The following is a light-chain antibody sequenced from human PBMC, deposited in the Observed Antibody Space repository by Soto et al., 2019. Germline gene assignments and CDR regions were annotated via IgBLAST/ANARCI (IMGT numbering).Light chain of an antibody. J-gene: IGKJ2*01. V-gene: IGKV3-20*01. CDR1: QSVSSGD. CDR3: QQFGSSTYT. CDR2: GAS. Sequence: EIVLTQSPGTLSLSPGEGATLSCRASQSVSSGDLAWYQQKPGQAPRLLIYGASRRATGIPDRFGGSGSGTGFTLTVSRLEPEDFAVYYCQQFGSSTYTFGQGTKLEIK.